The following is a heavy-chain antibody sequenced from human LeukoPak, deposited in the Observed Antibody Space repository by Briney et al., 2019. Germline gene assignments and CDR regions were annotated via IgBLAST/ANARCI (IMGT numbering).Heavy chain of an antibody. CDR2: IYYSGST. CDR3: ARRYFDY. J-gene: IGHJ4*03. Sequence: NPSETLSLTCTVSGGSISSSSYYWGWIRQPPGKGLEWIGSIYYSGSTYYSPSLKSRVTISVDTSKNQFSLKLSSVTAADTAVYYCARRYFDYWGQGTLVTVSS. CDR1: GGSISSSSYY. V-gene: IGHV4-39*01.